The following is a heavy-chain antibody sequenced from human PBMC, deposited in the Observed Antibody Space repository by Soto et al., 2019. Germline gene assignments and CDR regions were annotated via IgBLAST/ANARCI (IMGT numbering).Heavy chain of an antibody. V-gene: IGHV1-46*01. CDR3: ARSSGGNFGIIIEGTNWFAP. D-gene: IGHD1-26*01. J-gene: IGHJ5*02. CDR1: RDTFTSYY. Sequence: ASVKGSCKAPRDTFTSYYINWVRQAPGQGLEWMGVINPHGGSTAYAQKFKGRVTLTRDTSASTVYMEVSSLTSEDAAMYYCARSSGGNFGIIIEGTNWFAPWGQGTLVTVSS. CDR2: INPHGGST.